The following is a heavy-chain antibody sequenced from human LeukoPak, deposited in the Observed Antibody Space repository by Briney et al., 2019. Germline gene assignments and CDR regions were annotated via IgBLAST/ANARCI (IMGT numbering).Heavy chain of an antibody. CDR3: ARDSWFGESN. Sequence: GGSLGLSCAASGFTVGSNYMNWVRQAPGKGLEWVSVMYSGGKTYYAESVKGRFTIARDSSKNTLYLQMNSLRVADTAVYYCARDSWFGESNWGQGTLVTVSS. CDR2: MYSGGKT. J-gene: IGHJ4*02. D-gene: IGHD3-10*01. V-gene: IGHV3-53*05. CDR1: GFTVGSNY.